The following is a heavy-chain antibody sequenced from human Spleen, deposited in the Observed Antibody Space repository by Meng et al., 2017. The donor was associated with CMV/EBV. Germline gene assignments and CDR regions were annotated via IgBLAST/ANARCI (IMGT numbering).Heavy chain of an antibody. CDR3: ARGGKFFEQPFDP. CDR1: GDSIGSTDYY. J-gene: IGHJ5*02. Sequence: VTGDSIGSTDYYWGCIRQSPGKGLEWIGSVYYNGITYYNPSLKSRVIISIDTSKNQFSLQLISLTAADTATYYCARGGKFFEQPFDPWGQGTLVTVSS. D-gene: IGHD3-3*01. V-gene: IGHV4-39*07. CDR2: VYYNGIT.